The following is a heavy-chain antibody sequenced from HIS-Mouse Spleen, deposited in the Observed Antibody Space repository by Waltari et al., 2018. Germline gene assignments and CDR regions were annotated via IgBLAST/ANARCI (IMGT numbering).Heavy chain of an antibody. J-gene: IGHJ6*02. V-gene: IGHV1-18*01. CDR1: GYTFTSYG. D-gene: IGHD6-13*01. Sequence: QVQLVQSGAEVKKPGASVKVSCKASGYTFTSYGISWVRQAPGQGLEWMGWISDYKGNTNHAQKIQGRLTMTTDTSTSTAYMGLRSLRSDDTAGYYCARDHSSSWYYYYYGMDVWGQGTTVTVSS. CDR3: ARDHSSSWYYYYYGMDV. CDR2: ISDYKGNT.